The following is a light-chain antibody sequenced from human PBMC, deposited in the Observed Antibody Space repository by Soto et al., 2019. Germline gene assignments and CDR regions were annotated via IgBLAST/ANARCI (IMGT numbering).Light chain of an antibody. CDR2: AAS. CDR1: QSINWY. Sequence: DSQMTQSPSSLSASVGDRVTITCRASQSINWYLNWYQQKPGKAPNLLIYAASSLQSGVPSRFSGSGSGTDFTLTISSLQSEDFATYYCQQHYITPWTFGQGTKV. J-gene: IGKJ1*01. CDR3: QQHYITPWT. V-gene: IGKV1-39*01.